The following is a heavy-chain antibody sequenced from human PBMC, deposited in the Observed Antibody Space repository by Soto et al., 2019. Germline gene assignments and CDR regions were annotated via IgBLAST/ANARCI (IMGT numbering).Heavy chain of an antibody. D-gene: IGHD3-10*01. CDR1: GFTFSSYA. CDR2: ISGGGSNK. J-gene: IGHJ6*03. Sequence: PGGSLRLSCAASGFTFSSYAMTWVRQAPGKGLEWVSGISGGGSNKYYADSVKGRFTISRDNSKNTLYLQMNSLRAEDTAVYYCARSDLLDGSGSYIYYYYYYMDVWGKGTTVTVSS. CDR3: ARSDLLDGSGSYIYYYYYYMDV. V-gene: IGHV3-23*01.